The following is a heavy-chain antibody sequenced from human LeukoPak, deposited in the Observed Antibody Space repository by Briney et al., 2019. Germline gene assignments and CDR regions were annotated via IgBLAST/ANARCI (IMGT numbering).Heavy chain of an antibody. CDR3: AREMRGYCSSTSCSWFDP. Sequence: AGGSLRLSCAASGFTFSDYYMSWIRQAPGKGLEWVSYISSSGSTIYYADSVKGRFTISRDNAKNSLYLQMNSLRAEDTAVYYCAREMRGYCSSTSCSWFDPWGQGTLVTVSS. D-gene: IGHD2-2*01. J-gene: IGHJ5*02. V-gene: IGHV3-11*04. CDR2: ISSSGSTI. CDR1: GFTFSDYY.